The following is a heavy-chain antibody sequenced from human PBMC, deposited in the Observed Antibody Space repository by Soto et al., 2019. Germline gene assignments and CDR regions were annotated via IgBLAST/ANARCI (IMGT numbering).Heavy chain of an antibody. V-gene: IGHV3-53*01. CDR1: EFTVSSNY. CDR3: ARAEAHSGGWAEYFQH. Sequence: GGSLRLSCAASEFTVSSNYMGWVRQAPGKGLEWVSVLYISGSTFYADSVKGRFTISRDSSKNTLYLQMNSLRAEDTALYYCARAEAHSGGWAEYFQHWGQGTLVTVSS. CDR2: LYISGST. D-gene: IGHD2-15*01. J-gene: IGHJ1*01.